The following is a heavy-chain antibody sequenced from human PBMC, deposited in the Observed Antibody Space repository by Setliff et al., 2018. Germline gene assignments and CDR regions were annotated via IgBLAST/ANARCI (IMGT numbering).Heavy chain of an antibody. Sequence: PGESLKISCKSSGYTFTNYWIGWVRQMPGKGLEWMGIIYPDDSDARYSPSFRGQVTISVDKSISTAYLQWSSLKASDTAMYYCAKFGADYWCGPWGQGALVTVS. CDR3: AKFGADYWCGP. V-gene: IGHV5-51*01. D-gene: IGHD2-21*01. J-gene: IGHJ5*02. CDR1: GYTFTNYW. CDR2: IYPDDSDA.